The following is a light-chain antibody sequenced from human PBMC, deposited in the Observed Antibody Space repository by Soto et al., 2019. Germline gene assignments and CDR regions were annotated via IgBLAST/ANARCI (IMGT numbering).Light chain of an antibody. J-gene: IGKJ4*01. Sequence: EIVLTQSPATLSLSPGERATISCRASQSVSSYLAWYQQKPGQAPRLLIYDASNRAIGIPARFSGSGSGTDFTLTISSLEPEDFAVYYCQQRSDWPPLPFGGGTKVEIK. V-gene: IGKV3-11*01. CDR2: DAS. CDR1: QSVSSY. CDR3: QQRSDWPPLP.